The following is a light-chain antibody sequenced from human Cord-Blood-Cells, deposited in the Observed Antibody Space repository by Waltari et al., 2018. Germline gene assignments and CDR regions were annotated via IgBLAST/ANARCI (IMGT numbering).Light chain of an antibody. J-gene: IGKJ2*03. CDR2: GAS. V-gene: IGKV3-20*01. CDR1: QSVSSSY. Sequence: ELVLTQSPGTLSLSPGERATLSCRASQSVSSSYFAWYQQKPGQAPRLRIYGASSRATGIPDRFSGSGSGTDFTLTISRLEPEDFAVYYCQQYGSSPPYSFGQGTKLEIK. CDR3: QQYGSSPPYS.